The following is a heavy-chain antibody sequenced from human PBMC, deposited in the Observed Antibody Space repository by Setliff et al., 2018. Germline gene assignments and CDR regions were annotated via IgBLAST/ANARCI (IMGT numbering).Heavy chain of an antibody. Sequence: GESLKISCAASGFSFSSFLMSWVRQPPGKGLEWVANINQDGDARYYVDSVKGRFTISRDNAKYSLYLQMNSLRAEDTGVYYCARDVYDFRTGQADPWGQGTLVTVSS. D-gene: IGHD3-3*01. CDR1: GFSFSSFL. V-gene: IGHV3-7*01. CDR3: ARDVYDFRTGQADP. J-gene: IGHJ5*02. CDR2: INQDGDAR.